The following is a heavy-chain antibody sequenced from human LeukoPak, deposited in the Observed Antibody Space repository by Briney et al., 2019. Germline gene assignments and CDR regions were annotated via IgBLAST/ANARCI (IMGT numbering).Heavy chain of an antibody. CDR3: ANLAGVVAGLDP. CDR2: ISAENGFT. CDR1: GYTFTSYG. J-gene: IGHJ5*02. V-gene: IGHV1-18*01. D-gene: IGHD6-19*01. Sequence: GASVKVSCKASGYTFTSYGINWVRQAPGQGLEWMGWISAENGFTASAQNLQGRVTMTTDTSTNTAYMELRSLRSDDTAVYYCANLAGVVAGLDPWGQGTLVTVSS.